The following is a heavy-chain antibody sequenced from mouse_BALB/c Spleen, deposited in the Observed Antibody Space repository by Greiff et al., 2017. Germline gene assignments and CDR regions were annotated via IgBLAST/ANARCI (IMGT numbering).Heavy chain of an antibody. CDR1: GYTFTSYY. CDR2: INPSNGGT. D-gene: IGHD1-2*01. V-gene: IGHV1S81*02. Sequence: QVQLQQSGAELVKPGASVKLSCTASGYTFTSYYMYWVKQSPGQGLEWIGEINPSNGGTNFNEKFKSKATLTVDKSSSTAYMQLSSLTSEDSAVYYCTRWGYYGYSYAMDYWGQGTSVTVSS. J-gene: IGHJ4*01. CDR3: TRWGYYGYSYAMDY.